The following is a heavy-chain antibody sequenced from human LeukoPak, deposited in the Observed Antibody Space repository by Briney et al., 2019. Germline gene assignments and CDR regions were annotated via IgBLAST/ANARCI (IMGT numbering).Heavy chain of an antibody. CDR1: GFTFSSYA. J-gene: IGHJ6*03. CDR2: ISGSGGST. CDR3: AKGRGGYYYYYYMDV. V-gene: IGHV3-23*01. Sequence: PGGSLRLSCAASGFTFSSYAMSWGPQAPGRGLDWVSAISGSGGSTYYADPVKGRFTISRDNSKNTLYLQMNSLRAEDTAVYYCAKGRGGYYYYYYMDVWGKGTTVTVSS.